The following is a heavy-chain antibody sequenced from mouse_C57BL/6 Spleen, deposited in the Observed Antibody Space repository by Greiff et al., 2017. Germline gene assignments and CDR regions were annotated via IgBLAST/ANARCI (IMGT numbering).Heavy chain of an antibody. Sequence: EVQLVESGEGLVKPGGSLKLSCAASGFTFSSYAMSWVRQTPEKRLEWVAYISSGGDYIYYADTVKGRFTISRDNARNTLYLQMSSLKSEDSAMYYCTRDEDDYAWFAYWGQGTLVTVSA. CDR1: GFTFSSYA. D-gene: IGHD2-4*01. V-gene: IGHV5-9-1*02. J-gene: IGHJ3*01. CDR3: TRDEDDYAWFAY. CDR2: ISSGGDYI.